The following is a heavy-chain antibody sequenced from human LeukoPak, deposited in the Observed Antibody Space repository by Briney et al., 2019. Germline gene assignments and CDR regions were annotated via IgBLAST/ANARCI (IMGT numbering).Heavy chain of an antibody. CDR2: INHSGST. CDR1: GGSFSGYY. V-gene: IGHV4-34*01. Sequence: SETLSLTCAVYGGSFSGYYWSWIRQPPGKGLEWIGEINHSGSTNYNPSLKSRVTISVDTSKNQFSLKLSSVTAADTAVYYCARGRIVGATHNYYYMDVWGKGTTVTVSS. J-gene: IGHJ6*03. D-gene: IGHD1-26*01. CDR3: ARGRIVGATHNYYYMDV.